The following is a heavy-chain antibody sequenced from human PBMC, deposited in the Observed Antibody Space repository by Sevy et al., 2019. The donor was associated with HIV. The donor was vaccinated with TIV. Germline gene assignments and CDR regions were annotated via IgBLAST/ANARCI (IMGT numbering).Heavy chain of an antibody. CDR2: IYHTGST. CDR3: ARHAFKHGYRPSYFDS. V-gene: IGHV4-39*01. J-gene: IGHJ4*01. Sequence: SETLSLTCTVSGGSISAKNYFWGWIRQPPGKGLEWIGSIYHTGSTYHSPSLQSRVGISVDTSKKLFSVKLSSVTAAETAVYFCARHAFKHGYRPSYFDSWSHGTLVTSPQ. CDR1: GGSISAKNYF. D-gene: IGHD5-18*01.